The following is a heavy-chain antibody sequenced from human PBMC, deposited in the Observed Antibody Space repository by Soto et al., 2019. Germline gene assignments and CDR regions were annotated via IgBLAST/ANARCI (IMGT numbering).Heavy chain of an antibody. Sequence: PGGSLRLSCAASGIVFSNYWMTWVRQAPGKGLEWVANIKPDGSDEYYVESVKGRFTISRDNSKSALYLQMNSLRAEDTALYYCAREPRWYDDPFDIWGQGTMVTVSS. V-gene: IGHV3-7*01. J-gene: IGHJ3*02. CDR3: AREPRWYDDPFDI. D-gene: IGHD6-13*01. CDR1: GIVFSNYW. CDR2: IKPDGSDE.